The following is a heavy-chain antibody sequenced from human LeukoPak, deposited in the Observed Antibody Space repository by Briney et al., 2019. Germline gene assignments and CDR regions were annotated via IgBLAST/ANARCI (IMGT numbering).Heavy chain of an antibody. CDR3: TRSLYYDSWSGYFGGEDFDY. Sequence: GGSLRLSCTASGFTFSGSAIHWVRQASGKGLEWVGRIRSEANNYVTTYGASVKGRFTFSRDDSKNTAYLQMNSLKTEDTAVYYCTRSLYYDSWSGYFGGEDFDYWGQGTLVTVSS. J-gene: IGHJ4*02. CDR2: IRSEANNYVT. D-gene: IGHD3-3*01. CDR1: GFTFSGSA. V-gene: IGHV3-73*01.